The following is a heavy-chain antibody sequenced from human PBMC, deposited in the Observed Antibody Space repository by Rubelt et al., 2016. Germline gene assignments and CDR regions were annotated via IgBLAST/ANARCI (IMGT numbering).Heavy chain of an antibody. Sequence: SYSMNWVRQAPGKGLEWVSSISSSSSYIYYADSVKGRFTISRDNAKNSLYLQMNSLRAEDTAVYYCASRSVGSDYYGMDVWGQGTTVTVSS. J-gene: IGHJ6*02. CDR2: ISSSSSYI. D-gene: IGHD3-10*01. V-gene: IGHV3-21*01. CDR1: SYS. CDR3: ASRSVGSDYYGMDV.